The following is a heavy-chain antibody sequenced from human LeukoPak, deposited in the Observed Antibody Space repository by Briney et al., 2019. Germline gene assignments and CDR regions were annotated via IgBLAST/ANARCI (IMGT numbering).Heavy chain of an antibody. J-gene: IGHJ6*03. CDR3: ARAVGSGSFQTYYYYMDV. Sequence: PSETLSLTCTVSGGSISSYYWSWLRQPAGKGLEWIGRIYSSGSTNYNPSLKSRATMSVDTSKNQFSLKLSSVTAADTAVYYCARAVGSGSFQTYYYYMDVWGKGTTVTISS. CDR1: GGSISSYY. CDR2: IYSSGST. D-gene: IGHD3-10*01. V-gene: IGHV4-4*07.